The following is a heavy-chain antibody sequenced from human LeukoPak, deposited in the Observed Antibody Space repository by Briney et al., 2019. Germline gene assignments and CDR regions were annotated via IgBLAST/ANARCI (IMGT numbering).Heavy chain of an antibody. V-gene: IGHV3-11*01. J-gene: IGHJ4*02. CDR2: ISSSGSTI. CDR1: GFTFSDYY. Sequence: GGSLRLSCAASGFTFSDYYMSWIRQGPGKGLEWVSYISSSGSTIYYADSVKGRFTISRDNAKNSLYLQMNSLRAEDTAVYYCASSMVRGVTQIDYWGQGTLVTVS. CDR3: ASSMVRGVTQIDY. D-gene: IGHD3-10*01.